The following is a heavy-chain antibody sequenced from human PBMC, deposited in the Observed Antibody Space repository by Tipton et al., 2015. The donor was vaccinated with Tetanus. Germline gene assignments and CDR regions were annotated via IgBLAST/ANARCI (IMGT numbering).Heavy chain of an antibody. CDR3: ARQLWGYWFDP. CDR1: TFSSYT. Sequence: TFSSYTMTWVRQAPGKGLEWIGSIYYTGSTYYNPSLQSRVTISVDTSKNQFSLELRSVTAADTAVYYCARQLWGYWFDPWGQGTRVTVSS. CDR2: IYYTGST. J-gene: IGHJ5*02. V-gene: IGHV4-39*01. D-gene: IGHD7-27*01.